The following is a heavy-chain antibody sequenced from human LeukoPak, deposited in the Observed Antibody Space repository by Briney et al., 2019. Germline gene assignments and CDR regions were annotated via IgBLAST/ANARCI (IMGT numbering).Heavy chain of an antibody. CDR1: GGPISSYY. CDR3: ARKGGYSGYDWFDP. J-gene: IGHJ5*02. V-gene: IGHV4-59*01. CDR2: IYYSGST. Sequence: SETLSLNCTVSGGPISSYYWSWIRQPPGKGLEWFGYIYYSGSTNYNPSLKSRVTISVYTSKNQFSLKLSSVTAADTTVYYCARKGGYSGYDWFDPWDQGTLVTVSS. D-gene: IGHD5-12*01.